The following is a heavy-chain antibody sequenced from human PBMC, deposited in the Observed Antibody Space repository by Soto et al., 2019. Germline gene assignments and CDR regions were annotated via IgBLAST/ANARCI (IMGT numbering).Heavy chain of an antibody. V-gene: IGHV1-2*02. CDR1: AYTFTVYY. CDR2: INPKSGGT. Sequence: VASVKVSCKASAYTFTVYYMHWVRQAPGQGLEGMGWINPKSGGTMYPQKIQGRVTMTWDTSISTAYMALTRLRSDDTAVYYCARDLAKGGGSTCFHYWCQGTLVTVSS. CDR3: ARDLAKGGGSTCFHY. D-gene: IGHD1-26*01. J-gene: IGHJ4*02.